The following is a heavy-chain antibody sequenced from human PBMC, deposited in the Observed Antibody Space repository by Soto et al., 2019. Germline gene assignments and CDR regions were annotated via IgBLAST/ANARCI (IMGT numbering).Heavy chain of an antibody. D-gene: IGHD3-3*01. Sequence: SETLSLTCTISGGSVSTYYWSWIRQPPGKELEWIGLTSYSGNTNYNPSLKSRVAMAVDTSKNQFSLTLSSVTAADAAVYYCARDGVGPFDYWGQGTLVTVSS. CDR3: ARDGVGPFDY. J-gene: IGHJ4*02. V-gene: IGHV4-59*02. CDR1: GGSVSTYY. CDR2: TSYSGNT.